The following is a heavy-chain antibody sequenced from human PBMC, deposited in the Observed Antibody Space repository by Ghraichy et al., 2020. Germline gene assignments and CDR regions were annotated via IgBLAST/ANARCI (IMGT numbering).Heavy chain of an antibody. CDR3: ASHWGGGLTIVDY. V-gene: IGHV1-2*02. Sequence: ASVKVSCRASGYSVTDYSVQWVRQAPGQGLEWMGWINPNSGGTHLAQKFQGRVTMTGDTAISTVYMEVTRLTSDDTAVYFCASHWGGGLTIVDYWGQGTLVTVSS. D-gene: IGHD3-16*01. J-gene: IGHJ4*02. CDR1: GYSVTDYS. CDR2: INPNSGGT.